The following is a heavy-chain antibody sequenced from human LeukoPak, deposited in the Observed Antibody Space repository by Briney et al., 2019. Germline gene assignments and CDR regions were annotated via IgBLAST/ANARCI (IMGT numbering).Heavy chain of an antibody. Sequence: QPGGSLRLSCATSGFIFSSYWMSWVRQAPGKGLEWVVNIKQDGSEKEYADSVKGRFTISRDNAKNSLFLQVNSLRAEDTAMYYCARGTGVPFWGYWGQGTLVTVSS. J-gene: IGHJ4*02. D-gene: IGHD3-16*01. CDR1: GFIFSSYW. CDR3: ARGTGVPFWGY. V-gene: IGHV3-7*01. CDR2: IKQDGSEK.